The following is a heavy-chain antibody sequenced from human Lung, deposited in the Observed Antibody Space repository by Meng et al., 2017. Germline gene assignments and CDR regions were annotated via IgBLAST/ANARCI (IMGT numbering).Heavy chain of an antibody. J-gene: IGHJ4*02. V-gene: IGHV1-3*01. CDR2: INAGNGNT. CDR3: ARSKSIAAAGGY. D-gene: IGHD6-13*01. CDR1: GYTFTNYA. Sequence: QVQFVQFGAEVKKSGASVKVFCQASGYTFTNYAMHWVRQAPGQRLEWMGWINAGNGNTKYSQKFQGRVTITRDTSASTAYMELSSLRSEDTAVYYCARSKSIAAAGGYWGQGTLVTVSS.